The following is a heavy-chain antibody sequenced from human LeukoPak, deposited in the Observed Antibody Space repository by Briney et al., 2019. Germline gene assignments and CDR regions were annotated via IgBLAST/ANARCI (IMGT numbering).Heavy chain of an antibody. CDR1: GGSISSYY. J-gene: IGHJ3*02. CDR3: AREKGASSGSLFLVAFDI. D-gene: IGHD3-10*01. V-gene: IGHV4-59*12. Sequence: PSETLSLTCTVSGGSISSYYWSWIRQPPGKGLEWIGYIYYSGSTNYNPSLKSRVTISVDTSKNQFSLKLSSVTAADTAVYYCAREKGASSGSLFLVAFDIWGQGTMVTVSS. CDR2: IYYSGST.